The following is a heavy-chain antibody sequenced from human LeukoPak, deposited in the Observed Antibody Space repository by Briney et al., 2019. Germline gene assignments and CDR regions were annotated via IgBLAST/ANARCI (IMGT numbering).Heavy chain of an antibody. D-gene: IGHD3-22*01. J-gene: IGHJ4*02. Sequence: PGGSLRLSCAASGFTFSTYGLTWVRQAPGKGLEWVSLISGDTKYTYYADSVKGRFTISRDNSKNTLFLQMNNLRAEDTAVYYCAKARGYSDYSGYRTFDYWGQGALVTVSS. V-gene: IGHV3-23*01. CDR2: ISGDTKYT. CDR1: GFTFSTYG. CDR3: AKARGYSDYSGYRTFDY.